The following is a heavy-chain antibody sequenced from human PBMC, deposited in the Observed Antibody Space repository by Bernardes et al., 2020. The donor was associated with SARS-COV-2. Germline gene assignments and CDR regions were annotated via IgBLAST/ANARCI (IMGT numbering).Heavy chain of an antibody. J-gene: IGHJ6*02. V-gene: IGHV3-30*10. CDR1: GFSFSSYA. D-gene: IGHD3-3*01. Sequence: GGSLRLSCAASGFSFSSYAMHWVRQAPGKGLEWVAIISYHGTDKYFTDSVEGRFTISRDNSKNTVSLQMNSLRHEDTAVYYCARFPLPVRTLDLWTGSDYQYALDVWGQGTTVTVSS. CDR3: ARFPLPVRTLDLWTGSDYQYALDV. CDR2: ISYHGTDK.